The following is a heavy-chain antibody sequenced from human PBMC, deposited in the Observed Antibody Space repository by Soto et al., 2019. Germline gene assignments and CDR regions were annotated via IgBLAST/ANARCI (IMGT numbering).Heavy chain of an antibody. CDR1: GGSISSGGYY. V-gene: IGHV4-31*03. D-gene: IGHD5-18*01. CDR3: AREGYTYPRIDP. J-gene: IGHJ5*02. Sequence: SETLSLTCTVSGGSISSGGYYWSWIRQHPGKGLEWIGYIYYSGSTYYNPSLKSRVTMSVDTSKNQFSLKLSSVTAADTAVYYCAREGYTYPRIDPWGQGILVTVSS. CDR2: IYYSGST.